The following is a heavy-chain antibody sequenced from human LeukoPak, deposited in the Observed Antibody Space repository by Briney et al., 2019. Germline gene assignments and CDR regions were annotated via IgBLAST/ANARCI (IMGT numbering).Heavy chain of an antibody. Sequence: ASVKVSCKASGYTFTGYYMHWVRQAPGQGLEWMGWINPNSGGTKYAQKLQGRVTMTTDTSTSTAYMELRSLRSDDTAVYYCARGGYSDYWGQGTLVTVSS. CDR2: INPNSGGT. J-gene: IGHJ4*02. V-gene: IGHV1-2*02. CDR3: ARGGYSDY. CDR1: GYTFTGYY. D-gene: IGHD2-15*01.